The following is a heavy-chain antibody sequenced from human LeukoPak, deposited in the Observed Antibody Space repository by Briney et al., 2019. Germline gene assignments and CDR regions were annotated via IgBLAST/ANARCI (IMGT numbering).Heavy chain of an antibody. V-gene: IGHV3-23*01. D-gene: IGHD2-21*01. CDR1: GITFITID. J-gene: IGHJ4*02. CDR2: ITKSGGST. Sequence: GGSLRLSCAVSGITFITIDVSWVRLAPGKGLGWVSTITKSGGSTYYADSVKGRFTISRDNSKDTLYLQMNSLRAEDTAVYYCANVVGGYWGQGALVTVSS. CDR3: ANVVGGY.